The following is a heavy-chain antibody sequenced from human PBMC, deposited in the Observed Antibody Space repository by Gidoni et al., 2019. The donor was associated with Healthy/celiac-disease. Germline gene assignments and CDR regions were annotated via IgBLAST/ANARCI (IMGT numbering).Heavy chain of an antibody. CDR3: VTHLQWLVLFDY. J-gene: IGHJ4*02. D-gene: IGHD6-19*01. CDR2: FHPEDGET. Sequence: QVQLAPAAAGFMPLGASVKATCMVSGYTLTEFSMHWARQAPGKGLEWTGGFHPEDGETIYAQKFQGRVTMTEDTATDTANMDLSSLRSEDTAVYYCVTHLQWLVLFDYWGQGTLVTVSS. CDR1: GYTLTEFS. V-gene: IGHV1-24*01.